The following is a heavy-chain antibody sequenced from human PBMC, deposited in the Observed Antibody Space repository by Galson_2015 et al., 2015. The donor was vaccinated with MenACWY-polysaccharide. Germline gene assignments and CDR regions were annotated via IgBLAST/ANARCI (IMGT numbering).Heavy chain of an antibody. Sequence: SLRLSCAASGFTFDDYAMNWVRQAPGKGLEWVSGISWNSDIIGYADSVKGRFTISRDSAKNSLYLQMNSLRPEDTALSYCANGYSYCKSPVDYWGQGTLVTVSS. CDR1: GFTFDDYA. CDR2: ISWNSDII. D-gene: IGHD3-16*01. J-gene: IGHJ4*02. V-gene: IGHV3-9*01. CDR3: ANGYSYCKSPVDY.